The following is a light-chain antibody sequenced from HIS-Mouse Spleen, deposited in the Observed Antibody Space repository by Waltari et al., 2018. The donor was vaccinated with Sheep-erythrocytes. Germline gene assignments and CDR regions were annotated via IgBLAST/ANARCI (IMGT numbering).Light chain of an antibody. CDR2: GKN. CDR3: NSRDSSGNHWV. CDR1: SLRSYY. V-gene: IGLV3-19*01. J-gene: IGLJ3*02. Sequence: SSELTQDPAVSVALGQTVRITCQGDSLRSYYASWYQQKPGQAPVLVIYGKNNRPSGITDRVSGSSSGNTASLTITGAQAEDEADYYCNSRDSSGNHWVFGGGTKLTVL.